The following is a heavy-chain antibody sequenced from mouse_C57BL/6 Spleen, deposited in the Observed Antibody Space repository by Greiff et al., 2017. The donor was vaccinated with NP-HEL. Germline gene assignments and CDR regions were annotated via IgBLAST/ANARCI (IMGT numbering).Heavy chain of an antibody. CDR1: GYTFTDYE. CDR2: IDPETGGT. V-gene: IGHV1-15*01. J-gene: IGHJ2*01. CDR3: TRGGNWDGFFDY. Sequence: QVQLQQSGAELVRPGASVTLSCKASGYTFTDYEMHWVKQTPVHGLEWIGAIDPETGGTAYNQKFKGKAILTADKSSSTAYMELRSLTSEDSAVYYCTRGGNWDGFFDYWGQGTTLTVSS. D-gene: IGHD4-1*01.